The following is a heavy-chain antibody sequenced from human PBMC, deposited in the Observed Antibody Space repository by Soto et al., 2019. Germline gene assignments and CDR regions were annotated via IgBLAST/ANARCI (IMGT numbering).Heavy chain of an antibody. D-gene: IGHD5-12*01. CDR3: AKASSRATATYFDY. V-gene: IGHV3-23*01. CDR1: GFTFSSYA. J-gene: IGHJ4*02. Sequence: EVQLLESGGGLVQPGGSLRLSCAASGFTFSSYAMSWVRQAPGKGLEWVSAISGSGGSTYYADSVKGRFTISRDNSKNTRYLQMNSRRAEDTAVYYCAKASSRATATYFDYWGQGTLVTVSS. CDR2: ISGSGGST.